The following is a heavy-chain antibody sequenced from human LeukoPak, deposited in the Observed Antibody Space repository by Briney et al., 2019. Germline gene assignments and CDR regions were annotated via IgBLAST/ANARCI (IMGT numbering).Heavy chain of an antibody. Sequence: GGSLRLSCAASGFTFSSYGMHWVRQAPGKGLEWVAVISYDGGKKHYADSVKGRFTISRDNSKSTLYLQMNSLSAEDTAVYYCAKDREVVTRSYFDYWGQGTLVTVSS. CDR3: AKDREVVTRSYFDY. CDR1: GFTFSSYG. V-gene: IGHV3-30*18. D-gene: IGHD4-23*01. CDR2: ISYDGGKK. J-gene: IGHJ4*02.